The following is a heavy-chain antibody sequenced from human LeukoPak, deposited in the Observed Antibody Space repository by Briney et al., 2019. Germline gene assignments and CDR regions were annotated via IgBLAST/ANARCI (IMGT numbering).Heavy chain of an antibody. CDR3: ARGHPFGGVIGPSDY. J-gene: IGHJ4*02. Sequence: SQTLSLTCTVSGGSISSYYWSWIRQPPGKGLEWIGYIYYSGSTNYNPSLKSRVTISVDTSKNQFSLKLSSVTAADTAVYYCARGHPFGGVIGPSDYWGQGTLVTVSS. V-gene: IGHV4-59*01. D-gene: IGHD3-16*02. CDR2: IYYSGST. CDR1: GGSISSYY.